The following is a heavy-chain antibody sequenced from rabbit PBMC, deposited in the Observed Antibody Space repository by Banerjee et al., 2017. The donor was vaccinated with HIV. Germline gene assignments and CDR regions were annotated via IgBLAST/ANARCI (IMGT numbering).Heavy chain of an antibody. CDR1: GFSFSSGYD. Sequence: QQQLVESGGDLVKPEGSLTLTCTASGFSFSSGYDMCWVRQAPGKGLEWIGYIGPVFVSTYYASWVNGRFTISKTSSTTVDLKMTSLTAADTATYFCARGPYAGDAYGTYFNLWGPGTLVTVS. V-gene: IGHV1S45*01. J-gene: IGHJ4*01. CDR2: IGPVFVST. D-gene: IGHD6-1*01. CDR3: ARGPYAGDAYGTYFNL.